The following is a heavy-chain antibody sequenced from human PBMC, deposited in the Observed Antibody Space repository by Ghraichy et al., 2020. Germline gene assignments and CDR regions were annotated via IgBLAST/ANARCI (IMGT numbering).Heavy chain of an antibody. CDR2: ISGSGGST. J-gene: IGHJ4*02. Sequence: GSLRLSCAASGFTFNSYAMGWVRQAPGKGLEWVSGISGSGGSTYYADSVKGRFTISRDNSKNTLYLQLNSLRVEDTAVYYCAKAPGYYDSLGYYYHYWGQGTLVTVSS. D-gene: IGHD3-22*01. V-gene: IGHV3-23*01. CDR1: GFTFNSYA. CDR3: AKAPGYYDSLGYYYHY.